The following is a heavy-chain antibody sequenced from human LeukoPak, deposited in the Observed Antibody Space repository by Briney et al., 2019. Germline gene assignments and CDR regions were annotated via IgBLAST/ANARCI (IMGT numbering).Heavy chain of an antibody. CDR2: INHSGST. CDR1: GGSFSGYS. J-gene: IGHJ5*02. D-gene: IGHD1-1*01. CDR3: ARVEAFWSTVFDP. Sequence: MASETLSLTCAVYGGSFSGYSWSWIRQPPGKGLEWIGEINHSGSTNFNPSLKSRVTISVDTPKNQFSLKLSSVTAADTAVYYCARVEAFWSTVFDPWGQGTLVTVSS. V-gene: IGHV4-34*01.